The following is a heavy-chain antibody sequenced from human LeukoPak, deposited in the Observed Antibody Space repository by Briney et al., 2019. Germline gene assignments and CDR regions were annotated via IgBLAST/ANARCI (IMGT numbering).Heavy chain of an antibody. J-gene: IGHJ4*02. CDR3: ARDGSTTRFGY. D-gene: IGHD1-26*01. V-gene: IGHV4-30-2*01. CDR1: GGSISSGGYY. CDR2: IYHSGST. Sequence: SQTLSLTCTVSGGSISSGGYYWSWIRQPPGKGLEWIGYIYHSGSTYYNPSLKSRVTISVDRSKNQFSLKLSSVTAADTAVYYCARDGSTTRFGYWGQGTLVTVSS.